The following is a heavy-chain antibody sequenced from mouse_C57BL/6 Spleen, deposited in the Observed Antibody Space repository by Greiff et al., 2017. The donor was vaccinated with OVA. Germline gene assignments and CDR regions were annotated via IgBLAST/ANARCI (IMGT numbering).Heavy chain of an antibody. CDR2: INPSTGGT. V-gene: IGHV1-42*01. CDR3: ATPIYYGYGFAY. D-gene: IGHD2-2*01. J-gene: IGHJ3*01. Sequence: EVQLQQSGPELVKPGASVKISCKASGYSFTGYYMNWVKQSPEKSLEWIGEINPSTGGTTYNQKFKAKATLTVDKSSSTAYMQLKSLTSEDSAVYYCATPIYYGYGFAYWGQGTLVTVSA. CDR1: GYSFTGYY.